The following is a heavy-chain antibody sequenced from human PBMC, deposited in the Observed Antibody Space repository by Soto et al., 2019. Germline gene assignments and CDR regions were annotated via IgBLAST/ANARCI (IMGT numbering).Heavy chain of an antibody. CDR3: ARESPTHANWGYVRAFDI. D-gene: IGHD7-27*01. V-gene: IGHV6-1*01. CDR2: TYYRSKWYN. Sequence: KQSQTLSLTCAISGDSVSSNSAAWNWIRQSPSRGLEWLGRTYYRSKWYNDYAVSVKSRITINPDTSKNQFSLQLNSVTPEDTAVYYCARESPTHANWGYVRAFDIWGQGTMVTVSS. CDR1: GDSVSSNSAA. J-gene: IGHJ3*02.